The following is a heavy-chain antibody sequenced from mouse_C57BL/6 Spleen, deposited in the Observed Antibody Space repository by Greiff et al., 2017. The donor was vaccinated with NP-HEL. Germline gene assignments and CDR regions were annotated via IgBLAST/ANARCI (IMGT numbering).Heavy chain of an antibody. CDR3: ARPYDCDWYLDV. V-gene: IGHV5-12*01. CDR2: ISNGGGST. CDR1: GFTFSDYY. J-gene: IGHJ1*03. Sequence: EVQLVESGGGLVQPGGSLKLSCAASGFTFSDYYMYWVRQTPEKRLEWVAYISNGGGSTYYPDTVKGRFTISRDNAKNTLYLQMSRLKSEDTAMYYCARPYDCDWYLDVWGTGTTVTVSS. D-gene: IGHD2-4*01.